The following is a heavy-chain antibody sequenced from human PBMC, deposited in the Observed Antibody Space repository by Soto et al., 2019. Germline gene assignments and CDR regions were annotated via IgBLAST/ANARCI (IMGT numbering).Heavy chain of an antibody. CDR3: ARRSGTYSPSYYYYGLDV. D-gene: IGHD1-26*01. Sequence: GGSLRLSCAASGFTFSNVWMNWVRQAPGEGLEWVGRIKSQADGGTIVYATPVKGRFTISRDDSKNTLYLQMNSLTTEDTAVYYCARRSGTYSPSYYYYGLDVWGQGTTVTVSS. CDR1: GFTFSNVW. V-gene: IGHV3-15*07. J-gene: IGHJ6*02. CDR2: IKSQADGGTI.